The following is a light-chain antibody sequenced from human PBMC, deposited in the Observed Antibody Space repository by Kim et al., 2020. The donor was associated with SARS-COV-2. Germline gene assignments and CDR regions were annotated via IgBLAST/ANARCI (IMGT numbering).Light chain of an antibody. J-gene: IGKJ4*01. CDR1: QSVSSSY. Sequence: SPGERATLSCRASQSVSSSYLAWYQQKPGQAPRLLIYGASSRAAGIPDRFSGSGSGTDFTLTISRLEPEDFAVYYCQQYGSSPLTFGGGTKVDIK. CDR3: QQYGSSPLT. V-gene: IGKV3-20*01. CDR2: GAS.